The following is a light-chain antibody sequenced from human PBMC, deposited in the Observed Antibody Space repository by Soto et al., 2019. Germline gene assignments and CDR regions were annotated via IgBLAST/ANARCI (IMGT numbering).Light chain of an antibody. J-gene: IGLJ2*01. CDR2: VNSDGSH. Sequence: QSVLTQSPSASASLGASVKLTCTLSSGHSSSVIAWYQQQPEKGPRFLVKVNSDGSHTKGDGTPDRFSGSRSGAERFLTISSLQSEDEADYYCQTWATGIVVFGGGTKLTVL. V-gene: IGLV4-69*01. CDR1: SGHSSSV. CDR3: QTWATGIVV.